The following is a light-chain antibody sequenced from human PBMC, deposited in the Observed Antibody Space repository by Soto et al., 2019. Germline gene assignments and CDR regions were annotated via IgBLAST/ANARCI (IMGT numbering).Light chain of an antibody. J-gene: IGKJ1*01. Sequence: DIVMTQSPDSLSVSLGERATINCKSSQTVLHGSNYLAWYQQRAGQPPKLLIYWASTRESGVPDRFSGSGSGPDFTLTISSLQAEDVAVYYCQPYYTTPVTFGQGTKVEI. CDR1: QTVLHGSNY. CDR2: WAS. CDR3: QPYYTTPVT. V-gene: IGKV4-1*01.